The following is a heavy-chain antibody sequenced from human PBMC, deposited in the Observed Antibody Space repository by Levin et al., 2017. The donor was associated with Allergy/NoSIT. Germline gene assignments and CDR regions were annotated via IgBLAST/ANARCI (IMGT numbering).Heavy chain of an antibody. Sequence: SQTLSLTCTVSGGSISSYYWSWIRQPAGKGLEWIGRIYTSGSTNYNPSLKSRVTMSVDTSKNQFSLKLSSVTAADTAVYYCAREHCSSTSCYTGWFDPWGQGTLVTVSS. CDR3: AREHCSSTSCYTGWFDP. CDR2: IYTSGST. J-gene: IGHJ5*02. CDR1: GGSISSYY. V-gene: IGHV4-4*07. D-gene: IGHD2-2*02.